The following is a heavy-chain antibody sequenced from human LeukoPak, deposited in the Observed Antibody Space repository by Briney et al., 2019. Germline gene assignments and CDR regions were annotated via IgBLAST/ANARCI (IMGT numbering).Heavy chain of an antibody. J-gene: IGHJ6*02. Sequence: RASVKVSCKASGGTFSSYAISWVRQAPGQGLEWMGGIIPIFGTANYAQKFQGRVTITADESTSTAYMELSSLRSEDTAVYYCARGQGVDIVVVTAILNYYYYGMDVWGQGTTVTVSS. V-gene: IGHV1-69*13. CDR3: ARGQGVDIVVVTAILNYYYYGMDV. D-gene: IGHD2-21*02. CDR1: GGTFSSYA. CDR2: IIPIFGTA.